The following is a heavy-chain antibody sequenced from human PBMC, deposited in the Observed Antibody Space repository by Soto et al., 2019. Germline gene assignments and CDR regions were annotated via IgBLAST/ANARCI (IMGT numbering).Heavy chain of an antibody. CDR2: ISTYNGNT. CDR3: ARDPQYSSSSQVFDS. J-gene: IGHJ4*02. D-gene: IGHD6-6*01. V-gene: IGHV1-18*01. CDR1: GYTFTTYA. Sequence: QVQLVQSGAEVKKPGASVKVSCKASGYTFTTYAISWVRHAPGQGLEWMGRISTYNGNTKYAQKLQGRVTMTTDTSTSTAYMELRSLRSDDTAVYYCARDPQYSSSSQVFDSWGQGTLVTVSS.